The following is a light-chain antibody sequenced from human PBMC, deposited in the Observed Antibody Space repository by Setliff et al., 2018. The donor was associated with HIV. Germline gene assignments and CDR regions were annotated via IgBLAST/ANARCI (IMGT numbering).Light chain of an antibody. V-gene: IGLV2-23*02. J-gene: IGLJ1*01. Sequence: QSVLTQPASVSGSPGQSITISCTGTSSDVGSYNLVSWYLQHPGKAPKLMIYEVNKRPSGVSNRFSGSKSGNTASLTISGLQAEDEADYYCCSYAGSSTYVFGTGTKVTVL. CDR2: EVN. CDR1: SSDVGSYNL. CDR3: CSYAGSSTYV.